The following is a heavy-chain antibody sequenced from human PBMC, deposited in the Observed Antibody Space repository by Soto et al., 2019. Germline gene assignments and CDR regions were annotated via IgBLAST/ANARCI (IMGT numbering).Heavy chain of an antibody. CDR1: GGTFSSYA. D-gene: IGHD2-15*01. CDR2: IIPIFGTA. CDR3: ARAPVVVVVAAKAYYYYGMDV. Sequence: SVKVSCKASGGTFSSYAISWVRQAPGQGLEWMGGIIPIFGTANYAQKFQGRVTITADGSTSTAYMELSSLRSEDTAVYYCARAPVVVVVAAKAYYYYGMDVWGQGTTVTVSS. V-gene: IGHV1-69*13. J-gene: IGHJ6*02.